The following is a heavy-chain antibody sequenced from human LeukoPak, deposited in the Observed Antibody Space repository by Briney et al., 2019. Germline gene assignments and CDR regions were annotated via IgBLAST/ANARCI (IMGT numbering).Heavy chain of an antibody. J-gene: IGHJ4*02. CDR2: ISSSGSTI. Sequence: GGSLRLSCAASGFTFSSYEMNWVRQAPGKGLEWVSYISSSGSTIYYADSVKGRFTISRDNSKNSLYLQMNSLRTEDTALYYCAKDNGMGDCDYWGQGTLVTVSS. CDR1: GFTFSSYE. CDR3: AKDNGMGDCDY. D-gene: IGHD5-24*01. V-gene: IGHV3-48*03.